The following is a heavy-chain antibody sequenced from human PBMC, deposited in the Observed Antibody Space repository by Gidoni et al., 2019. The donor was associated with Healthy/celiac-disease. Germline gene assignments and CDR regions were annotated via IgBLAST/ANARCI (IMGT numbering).Heavy chain of an antibody. J-gene: IGHJ4*02. D-gene: IGHD6-13*01. CDR2: IYYSGST. Sequence: QLQLQESGPGLVKPSEPLSLTCTVSGGSISSSSYYWGWIRQPPGKGLEWIGSIYYSGSTYYNPSLKSRVTISVDTSKNQFSLKLSSVTAADTAVYYCATDSSSWYEADYWGQGTLVTVSS. CDR1: GGSISSSSYY. V-gene: IGHV4-39*01. CDR3: ATDSSSWYEADY.